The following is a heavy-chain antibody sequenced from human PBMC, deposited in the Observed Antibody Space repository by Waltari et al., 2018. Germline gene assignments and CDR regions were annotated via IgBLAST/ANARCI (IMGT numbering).Heavy chain of an antibody. J-gene: IGHJ4*02. CDR2: IYYSGST. D-gene: IGHD6-19*01. Sequence: QVQLQESGPGLVKPSETLSLTCTVSGGSISSHYWSWIRQPPGKGLEWIGYIYYSGSTNYNPSRKSRVTISVDTSKNQFSLKLSSVTAADTAVYYCARGQWLARLDYWGQGTLVTVSS. CDR1: GGSISSHY. CDR3: ARGQWLARLDY. V-gene: IGHV4-59*11.